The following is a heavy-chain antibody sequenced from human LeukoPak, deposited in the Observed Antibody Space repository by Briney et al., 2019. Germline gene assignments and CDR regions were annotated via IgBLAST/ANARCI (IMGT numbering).Heavy chain of an antibody. D-gene: IGHD1-14*01. CDR2: ISFDGSTK. J-gene: IGHJ4*02. CDR3: AKERTTPVRDLDY. V-gene: IGHV3-30*18. Sequence: GRSLRLPCAASGFTFSSYGMHWVRQAPGKGLEWVGVISFDGSTKYYADSVKGRFTISRDNPKNTLYLEMNSLTTEDTAVYYCAKERTTPVRDLDYWGQGTLVTVSS. CDR1: GFTFSSYG.